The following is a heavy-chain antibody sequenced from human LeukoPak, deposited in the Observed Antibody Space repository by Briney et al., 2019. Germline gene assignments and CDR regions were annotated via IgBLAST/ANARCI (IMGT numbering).Heavy chain of an antibody. Sequence: GSLRLSCAASGFTFSSYSMNWVRQAPGKGLEWVANIKQDGSEKNYVDSVKGRFTISRDNAKNSVDLQMNSLRVEDTAVYHCAKKGGFSYGDPFDFWGQGTLVTVSS. CDR1: GFTFSSYS. V-gene: IGHV3-7*03. CDR2: IKQDGSEK. J-gene: IGHJ4*02. D-gene: IGHD5-18*01. CDR3: AKKGGFSYGDPFDF.